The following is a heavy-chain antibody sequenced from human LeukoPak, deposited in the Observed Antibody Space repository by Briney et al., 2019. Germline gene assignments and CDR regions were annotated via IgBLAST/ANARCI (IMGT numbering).Heavy chain of an antibody. Sequence: SLRLSCAASGFTFDDYAMHWVRQAPGKGLEWVSGISWNSVNIGYEDSVKGRFTISRDNAKNSLYLQMNRLRPEDTALYYCVKDRGLRNQWLQVTYNSWGQGTLVTVSS. V-gene: IGHV3-9*01. J-gene: IGHJ4*02. D-gene: IGHD5-24*01. CDR1: GFTFDDYA. CDR2: ISWNSVNI. CDR3: VKDRGLRNQWLQVTYNS.